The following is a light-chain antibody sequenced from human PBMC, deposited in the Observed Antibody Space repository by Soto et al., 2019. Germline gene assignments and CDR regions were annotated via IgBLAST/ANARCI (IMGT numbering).Light chain of an antibody. Sequence: DVQMTQSPSSVSASVGDRVTLTCRASQVISNSLAWYQQKPGKAPRLLIYAAFNLQGGVPSRFSGSGSGTDFFLTISSLQPEDFATYYCQQAYIFPFSFGGGTKVDNK. CDR1: QVISNS. CDR2: AAF. CDR3: QQAYIFPFS. J-gene: IGKJ4*01. V-gene: IGKV1-12*02.